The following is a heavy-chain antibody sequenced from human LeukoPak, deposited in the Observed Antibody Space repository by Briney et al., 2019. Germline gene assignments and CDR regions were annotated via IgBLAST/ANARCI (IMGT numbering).Heavy chain of an antibody. V-gene: IGHV4-34*01. J-gene: IGHJ6*03. CDR1: GGSFSGYY. CDR3: ARGRYGSGSHRPYYYYYYMDV. D-gene: IGHD3-10*01. Sequence: SETLSLTCAVYGGSFSGYYWSWIRQPPGKGLEWIGEINHSGSTNYNPSLKSRVAISVDTSKNQFSLKLSSVTAADTAVYYCARGRYGSGSHRPYYYYYYMDVWGKGTTVTVSS. CDR2: INHSGST.